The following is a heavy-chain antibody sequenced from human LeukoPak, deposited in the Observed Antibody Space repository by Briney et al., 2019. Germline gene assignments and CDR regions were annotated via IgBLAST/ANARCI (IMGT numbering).Heavy chain of an antibody. D-gene: IGHD5-18*01. Sequence: GGSLRLSCAASGFTFSSYAMTWVRQAPGKGLEWVSAISGSGGSTYYADSVKGRFSISRDSSKNTLYLQMNSLRAEDTAVYYCAKAPPDSYYYYYGMYVWGQGTTVTVSS. V-gene: IGHV3-23*01. CDR1: GFTFSSYA. J-gene: IGHJ6*02. CDR2: ISGSGGST. CDR3: AKAPPDSYYYYYGMYV.